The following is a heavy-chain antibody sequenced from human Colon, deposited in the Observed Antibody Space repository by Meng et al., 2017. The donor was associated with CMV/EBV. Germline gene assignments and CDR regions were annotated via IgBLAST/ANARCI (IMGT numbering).Heavy chain of an antibody. CDR2: INSDGSST. D-gene: IGHD6-19*01. V-gene: IGHV3-74*01. Sequence: GGSLRLSCAASGFTFSSYWMHWVRQAPEKGLVWVSRINSDGSSTSYADSVKGRFTISRDNAKNTLYLQMNSLRAEDTAMYYCARGGWVVAGTLADYYYGMDVWGQGTTVTVSS. J-gene: IGHJ6*02. CDR1: GFTFSSYW. CDR3: ARGGWVVAGTLADYYYGMDV.